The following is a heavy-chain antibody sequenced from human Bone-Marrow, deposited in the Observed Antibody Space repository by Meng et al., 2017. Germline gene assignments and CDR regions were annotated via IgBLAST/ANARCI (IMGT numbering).Heavy chain of an antibody. Sequence: ESLKISCTVSGGSISSSSYYWGWSRQPPGKGLEWIGSIYYSGSTYYNPSLKSRVTISVDTSKNQFSLKLSSVTAADTAVYYCARASLSILRYFDWLLPPFDYWGQGTLVTVSS. CDR3: ARASLSILRYFDWLLPPFDY. D-gene: IGHD3-9*01. V-gene: IGHV4-39*07. J-gene: IGHJ4*02. CDR1: GGSISSSSYY. CDR2: IYYSGST.